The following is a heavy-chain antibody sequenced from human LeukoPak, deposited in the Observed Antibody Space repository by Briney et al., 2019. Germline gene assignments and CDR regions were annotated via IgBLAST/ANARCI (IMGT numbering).Heavy chain of an antibody. V-gene: IGHV4-34*01. D-gene: IGHD3-22*01. CDR3: ARWGSSGYYWSSQGY. CDR1: GGSFSGYY. Sequence: SETLSLTCAVYGGSFSGYYWSWIRQPPGKGLEWIGEINHSGSTNYNPSLKSRVTISVDTSKNQSSLKLSSVTAADTAVYYCARWGSSGYYWSSQGYWGQGTLVTVSS. CDR2: INHSGST. J-gene: IGHJ4*02.